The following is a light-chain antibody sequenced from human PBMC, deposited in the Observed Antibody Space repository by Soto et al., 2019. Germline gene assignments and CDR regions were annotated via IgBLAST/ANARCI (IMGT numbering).Light chain of an antibody. Sequence: EIVLTQSPATLSLSPGERATLSCRASQSVGTYFAWYQQKPGQAPRLLIYDSSNRATGIPARFSGSGSGTDFTLTISRPEHEDVAVYYCQQRSDWPSTFGGGTKVEIK. CDR1: QSVGTY. J-gene: IGKJ4*01. CDR3: QQRSDWPST. CDR2: DSS. V-gene: IGKV3-11*01.